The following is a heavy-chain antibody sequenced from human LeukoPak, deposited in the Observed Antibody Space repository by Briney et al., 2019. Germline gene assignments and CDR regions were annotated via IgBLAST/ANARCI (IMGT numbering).Heavy chain of an antibody. CDR3: AREDTAMAPYYFGMDV. Sequence: GRSLRLSWAASGFTFSSYAMHWVRQAPGKGPEWVAVISYDGSNKYYADSVKGRFTISRDNSKNTLYLQMNSLRAEDTAVYYCAREDTAMAPYYFGMDVWGQGTTVTVS. V-gene: IGHV3-30-3*01. D-gene: IGHD5-18*01. CDR2: ISYDGSNK. J-gene: IGHJ6*02. CDR1: GFTFSSYA.